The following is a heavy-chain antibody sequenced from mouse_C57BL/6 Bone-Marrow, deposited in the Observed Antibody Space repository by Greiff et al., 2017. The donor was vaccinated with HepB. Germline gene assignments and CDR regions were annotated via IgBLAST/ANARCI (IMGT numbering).Heavy chain of an antibody. CDR3: ARSDGYDEEGYYAMDY. V-gene: IGHV3-8*01. J-gene: IGHJ4*01. Sequence: EVKLMESGPGLAKPSQTLSLTCSVTGYSITSDYWNWIRKFPGNKLEYMGYISYSGSTYYNPSLKSRISITRDTSKNQYYLQLNSVTTEDTATYYCARSDGYDEEGYYAMDYWGQGTSVTVSS. CDR2: ISYSGST. D-gene: IGHD2-2*01. CDR1: GYSITSDY.